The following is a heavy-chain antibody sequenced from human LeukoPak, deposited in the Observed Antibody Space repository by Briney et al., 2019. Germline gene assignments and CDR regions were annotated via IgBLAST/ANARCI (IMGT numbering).Heavy chain of an antibody. CDR3: ARRAGAYSHPYDY. V-gene: IGHV3-53*01. J-gene: IGHJ4*02. CDR2: IYSDNT. D-gene: IGHD4/OR15-4a*01. Sequence: GGSLRLSCTVSGITVSSNSMSRVRQAPGKGLEWVSFIYSDNTHYSDSVKGRFTISRDNSNNTLYLQMNSLRAEDTAVYYCARRAGAYSHPYDYWGQGTLVTVSS. CDR1: GITVSSNS.